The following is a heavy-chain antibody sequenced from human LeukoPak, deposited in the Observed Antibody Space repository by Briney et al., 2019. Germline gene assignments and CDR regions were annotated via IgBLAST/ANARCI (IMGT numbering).Heavy chain of an antibody. J-gene: IGHJ4*02. CDR1: GGTFSSYA. Sequence: ASVKVSCEASGGTFSSYAISWVRQAPGQGLEWMGGIIPIFGTANYAQKFQGRVTITADESTSTAYMELSSLRSEDTAVYYCARPAVAGLNPIDYWGQGTLVTVSS. V-gene: IGHV1-69*13. CDR3: ARPAVAGLNPIDY. D-gene: IGHD6-19*01. CDR2: IIPIFGTA.